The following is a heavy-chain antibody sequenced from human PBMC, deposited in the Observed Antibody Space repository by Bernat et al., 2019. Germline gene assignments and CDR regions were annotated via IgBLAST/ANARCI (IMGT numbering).Heavy chain of an antibody. V-gene: IGHV3-48*03. CDR1: GFTFSSYA. CDR2: ISSSGGNT. J-gene: IGHJ5*02. Sequence: EVQLLESGGGLVQPGGSLRLSCAASGFTFSSYAMSWVRQAPGKGLEWVSYISSSGGNTYYADSVKGRFTISRDNTKNSLYLQLNGLRAEDTAVYYCASRIAVTGSWRGSWGQGTLVTVSS. D-gene: IGHD6-19*01. CDR3: ASRIAVTGSWRGS.